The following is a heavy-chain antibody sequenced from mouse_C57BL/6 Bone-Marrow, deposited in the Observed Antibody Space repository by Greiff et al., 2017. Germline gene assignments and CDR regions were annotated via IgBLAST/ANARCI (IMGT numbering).Heavy chain of an antibody. V-gene: IGHV10-3*01. CDR1: GFTFNTYA. CDR3: VREGWLAYYAMDY. D-gene: IGHD2-3*01. J-gene: IGHJ4*01. CDR2: IRSKSSNYAT. Sequence: EVQLVESGGGLVQPKGSLKLSCAASGFTFNTYAMHWVRQAPGKGLEWVARIRSKSSNYATYYADSVKDRFTITRDDSQSMLYLRMNNLKTEETARYCGVREGWLAYYAMDYWGQGTSVTVSS.